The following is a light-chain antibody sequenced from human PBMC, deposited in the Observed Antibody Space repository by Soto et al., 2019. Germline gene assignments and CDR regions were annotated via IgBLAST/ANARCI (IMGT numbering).Light chain of an antibody. V-gene: IGKV3-20*01. Sequence: ETVLTQSPGTLSLSPGERATLSCRASQSIGSSYLAWYQQKPGQAPRLLIYDTSSRATGIPNRFSGSGSGTDFTLTISRLEPEDFAVYHCQQYGNPPWTFGQGT. CDR3: QQYGNPPWT. CDR1: QSIGSSY. J-gene: IGKJ2*01. CDR2: DTS.